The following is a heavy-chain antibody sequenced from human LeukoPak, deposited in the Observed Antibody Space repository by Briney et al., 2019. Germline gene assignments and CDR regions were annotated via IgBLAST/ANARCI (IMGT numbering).Heavy chain of an antibody. CDR3: AKDQGPLNY. J-gene: IGHJ4*02. D-gene: IGHD2-8*01. Sequence: GGSLRLSCAASGFTFRNYGMHWVRQAPGTGLKWMTFISNDGSDESYADSVKGRFTVSRDNSKNTVYLQMNSLRPEDTAVYYCAKDQGPLNYWGQGTLVTVSS. CDR1: GFTFRNYG. V-gene: IGHV3-30*18. CDR2: ISNDGSDE.